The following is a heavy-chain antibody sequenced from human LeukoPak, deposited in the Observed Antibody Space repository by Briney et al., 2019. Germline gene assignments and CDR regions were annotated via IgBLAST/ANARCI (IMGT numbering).Heavy chain of an antibody. CDR3: ARGTGWLYFDY. J-gene: IGHJ4*02. D-gene: IGHD6-19*01. V-gene: IGHV3-23*01. CDR2: INGNGDST. Sequence: GGSLRLSCAASGFTFSNYAMTWVRQASGKGLEWVSAINGNGDSTYYADSVKGRFTISRDNSRNTLYLQMNSLRAEDTAVYFCARGTGWLYFDYWGRGTLVTVSS. CDR1: GFTFSNYA.